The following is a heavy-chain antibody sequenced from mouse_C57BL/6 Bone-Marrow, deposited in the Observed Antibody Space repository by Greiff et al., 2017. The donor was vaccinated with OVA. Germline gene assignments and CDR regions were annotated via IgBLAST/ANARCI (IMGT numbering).Heavy chain of an antibody. J-gene: IGHJ3*01. Sequence: EVKLMESGGGLVKPGGSLKLSCAASGFTFSSYTMSWVRQTPEKRLEWVATISGGGGNTYYPDSVQGRFTFSRDNAKNTLYRQMCSLRSEDTAWYYCARQVRLRRRAWFAYWGQGTLVTVSA. V-gene: IGHV5-9*01. CDR2: ISGGGGNT. CDR3: ARQVRLRRRAWFAY. CDR1: GFTFSSYT. D-gene: IGHD2-4*01.